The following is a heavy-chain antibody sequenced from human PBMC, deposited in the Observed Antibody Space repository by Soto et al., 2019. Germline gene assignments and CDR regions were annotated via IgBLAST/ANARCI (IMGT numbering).Heavy chain of an antibody. CDR2: ISSSSSTI. CDR1: GFTFSSYS. Sequence: EVQLVESGGGLVQPGGSLRLSCAASGFTFSSYSMNWVRQAPGKGLEWVSYISSSSSTIYYADSVKGRFTISRDNAKNSLYMQMNSLRDEDTAVYYCARDKRTSSSYYYGMDVWVQGTTVTVSS. V-gene: IGHV3-48*02. CDR3: ARDKRTSSSYYYGMDV. D-gene: IGHD6-25*01. J-gene: IGHJ6*02.